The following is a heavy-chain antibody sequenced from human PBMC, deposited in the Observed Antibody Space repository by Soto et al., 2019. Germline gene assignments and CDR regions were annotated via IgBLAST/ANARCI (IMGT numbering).Heavy chain of an antibody. CDR1: GGSISSGIW. CDR2: VYHSGGT. J-gene: IGHJ6*02. V-gene: IGHV4-4*02. Sequence: SETLSLTCAVSGGSISSGIWWSWVRQPPGKGLEWIGEVYHSGGTNYNPSLKSRVTISVDKSNNEFSLELTSVTGADTAVYYCARQSVVPAILMDVWGQGTTVTVSS. CDR3: ARQSVVPAILMDV. D-gene: IGHD2-2*01.